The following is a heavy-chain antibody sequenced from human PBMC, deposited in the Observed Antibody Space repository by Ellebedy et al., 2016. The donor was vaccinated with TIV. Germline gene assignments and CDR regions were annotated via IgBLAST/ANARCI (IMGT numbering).Heavy chain of an antibody. CDR2: VNHGGST. J-gene: IGHJ4*02. Sequence: SETLSLTXAVYGASFSHYYWRWIRRPPGKGLEWIGEVNHGGSTNYNPSLKSRVTMSVDTSKNQFSLMLTSVTAADTAVYYCARGRGGSYSIPFDYWGQGALVTVSS. CDR3: ARGRGGSYSIPFDY. CDR1: GASFSHYY. V-gene: IGHV4-34*01. D-gene: IGHD1-26*01.